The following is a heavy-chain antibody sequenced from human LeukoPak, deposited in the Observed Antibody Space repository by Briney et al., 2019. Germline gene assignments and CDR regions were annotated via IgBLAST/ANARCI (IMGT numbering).Heavy chain of an antibody. V-gene: IGHV4-59*11. CDR3: ARAHGYNWFDP. CDR1: GGSISSHY. CDR2: IYYSGST. Sequence: SETLSLTCTVSGGSISSHYWSWIRQPPGKGLEWIGYIYYSGSTNYNPSLKSRVTISVDTSKNQFSLKLSSVTAADTAVYYCARAHGYNWFDPWGQGTLVTVSS. J-gene: IGHJ5*02.